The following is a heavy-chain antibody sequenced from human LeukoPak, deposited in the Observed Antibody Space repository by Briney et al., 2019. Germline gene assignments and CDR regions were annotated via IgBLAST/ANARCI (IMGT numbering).Heavy chain of an antibody. D-gene: IGHD6-6*01. CDR1: GGSISSSNYY. J-gene: IGHJ6*02. Sequence: KPSETLSLTCTVSGGSISSSNYYWGWIRQPPGKGLEWIGSIYYSGSTYYNPSLKSRVTISVDTSKNQFSLKLSSVTAADTAVYYCARRALGRAARPYYYYGMDVWGQGTTVTVSS. CDR2: IYYSGST. CDR3: ARRALGRAARPYYYYGMDV. V-gene: IGHV4-39*01.